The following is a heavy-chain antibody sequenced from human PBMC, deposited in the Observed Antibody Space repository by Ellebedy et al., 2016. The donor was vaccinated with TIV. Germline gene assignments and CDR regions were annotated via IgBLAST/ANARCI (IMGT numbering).Heavy chain of an antibody. J-gene: IGHJ3*01. Sequence: GESLKISCAASGFTFSTYGMQWVRQAPGKGLEWVAVISYDGSTKYYADSVKGRFTISRDNSKNTLYLQMNSLRADDTALYYCAKPSPLSGSYIPFDVWGQGTMVTVSS. CDR2: ISYDGSTK. CDR1: GFTFSTYG. V-gene: IGHV3-30*18. CDR3: AKPSPLSGSYIPFDV. D-gene: IGHD1-26*01.